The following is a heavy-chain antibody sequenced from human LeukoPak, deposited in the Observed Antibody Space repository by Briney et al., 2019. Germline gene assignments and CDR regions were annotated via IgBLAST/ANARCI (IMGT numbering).Heavy chain of an antibody. CDR3: ARGDGYCSGGSCFSWDY. V-gene: IGHV1-2*02. J-gene: IGHJ4*02. Sequence: ASVKVSCKASGYTFTGYYMHWVRQAPGQGLEWMGWINPNSGGTNYAQKFQGRVTMTRDTSISTAYMELRSLRSDDTAVYYCARGDGYCSGGSCFSWDYWGQGTLVTVSS. CDR1: GYTFTGYY. D-gene: IGHD2-15*01. CDR2: INPNSGGT.